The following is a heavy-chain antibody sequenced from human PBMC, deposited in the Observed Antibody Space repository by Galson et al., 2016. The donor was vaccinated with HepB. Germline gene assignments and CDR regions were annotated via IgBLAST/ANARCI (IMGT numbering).Heavy chain of an antibody. D-gene: IGHD1-26*01. Sequence: SVKVSCKASGYNFDHYGITWVRQAPGQGLEWVGWIAVHNGKTNYAQKMRGRVTMTTEAATSTTYMELRSMRSDDTAVYYCARGGGRGGSDYWGQGTLVTVTS. CDR1: GYNFDHYG. CDR2: IAVHNGKT. J-gene: IGHJ4*02. CDR3: ARGGGRGGSDY. V-gene: IGHV1-18*01.